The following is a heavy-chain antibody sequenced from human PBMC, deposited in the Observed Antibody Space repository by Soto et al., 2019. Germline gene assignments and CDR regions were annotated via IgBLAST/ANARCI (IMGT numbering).Heavy chain of an antibody. J-gene: IGHJ6*03. CDR2: ISWNSGSI. Sequence: GGSLRLSCAASGFTFDDYAMHWVRQAPGKGLEWVSGISWNSGSIGYADSVKGRFTISRDNAKNPLYPQMNSLRAEDTALYYCAKDSVDFWSGYYYYYMDVWGKGTTVTVSS. D-gene: IGHD3-3*01. V-gene: IGHV3-9*01. CDR3: AKDSVDFWSGYYYYYMDV. CDR1: GFTFDDYA.